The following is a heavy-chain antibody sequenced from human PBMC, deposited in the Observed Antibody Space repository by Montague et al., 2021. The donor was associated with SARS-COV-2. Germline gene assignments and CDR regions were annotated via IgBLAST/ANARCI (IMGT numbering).Heavy chain of an antibody. CDR1: GGSISSSSYY. J-gene: IGHJ5*02. Sequence: SETLSLTCTVSGGSISSSSYYWGWIRQPPGKGLEWIGSIYYSGSTHYNPSLKSRVTTSVDPSKNQFSLKLSSVTAADTAVYYCARHGAFWAAAAGTVDPWGQGTLVTVSS. V-gene: IGHV4-39*01. CDR2: IYYSGST. CDR3: ARHGAFWAAAAGTVDP. D-gene: IGHD6-13*01.